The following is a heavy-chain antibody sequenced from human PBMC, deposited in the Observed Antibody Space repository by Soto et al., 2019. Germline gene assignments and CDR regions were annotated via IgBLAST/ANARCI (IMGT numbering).Heavy chain of an antibody. Sequence: PSETLSLTCAVYGGSFSGYYWSWIRQPPGKGLEWIGEINHSGGTNYNPSLKSRVTISVDTSKNQFSLKLSSVTAADTAVYYCARGGGGDLKPYNWFDPWGQGTLVTVSS. CDR3: ARGGGGDLKPYNWFDP. V-gene: IGHV4-34*01. CDR2: INHSGGT. J-gene: IGHJ5*02. CDR1: GGSFSGYY. D-gene: IGHD2-21*02.